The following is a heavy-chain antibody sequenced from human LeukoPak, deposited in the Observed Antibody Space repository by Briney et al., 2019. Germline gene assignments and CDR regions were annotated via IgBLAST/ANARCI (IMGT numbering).Heavy chain of an antibody. Sequence: ASVKVSCKASGYTFTGYYMHWVRQAPGQGLEWMGWINPNSGGTNYAQKFQGGVTMTRDTSISTAYMELSRLRSDDTAVYYCARDPLPIAAAGIWGKSTEYYFDYWGQGTLVTVSS. J-gene: IGHJ4*02. CDR3: ARDPLPIAAAGIWGKSTEYYFDY. D-gene: IGHD6-13*01. CDR2: INPNSGGT. CDR1: GYTFTGYY. V-gene: IGHV1-2*02.